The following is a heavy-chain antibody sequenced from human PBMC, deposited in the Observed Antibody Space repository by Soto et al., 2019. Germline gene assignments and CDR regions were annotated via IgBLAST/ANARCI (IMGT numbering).Heavy chain of an antibody. Sequence: SVKVSCKASGGTFGSQGIAWVRQAPGQGLEWMGGFIAMLGTPTYAKKVQGRATITADESLTSSYLELRSLRSEDTAVYFCARGAMDKFDYWGQGTVVTVSS. V-gene: IGHV1-69*13. CDR1: GGTFGSQG. CDR2: FIAMLGTP. CDR3: ARGAMDKFDY. J-gene: IGHJ4*02. D-gene: IGHD5-18*01.